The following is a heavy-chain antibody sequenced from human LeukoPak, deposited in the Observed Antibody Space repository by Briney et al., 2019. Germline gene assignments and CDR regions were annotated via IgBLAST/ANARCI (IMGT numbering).Heavy chain of an antibody. Sequence: SETLSLTCAVYGGSFSGYTWGWIRQPPGKGLEWIGEINHTGGTNYNPSLKSRVTISVDTSKNQFSLKLSSVTAADTAVYYCARGRYSYFGSGSYFRAWGQGTLVTVSS. CDR3: ARGRYSYFGSGSYFRA. D-gene: IGHD3-10*01. CDR1: GGSFSGYT. J-gene: IGHJ4*02. CDR2: INHTGGT. V-gene: IGHV4-34*01.